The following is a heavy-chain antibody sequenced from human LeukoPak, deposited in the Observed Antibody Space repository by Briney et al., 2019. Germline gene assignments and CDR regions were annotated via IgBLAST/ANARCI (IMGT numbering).Heavy chain of an antibody. D-gene: IGHD3-22*01. J-gene: IGHJ3*02. V-gene: IGHV1-69*06. CDR2: IIPIFGTA. Sequence: SVKVSCKASGGTFSSYAISWVRQAPGQGLEWMGGIIPIFGTANYAQKFQGRVTITADKSTSTAYMGLSSLRSEDTAVYYCARSPMIVVVVAFDIWGQGTMVTVSS. CDR3: ARSPMIVVVVAFDI. CDR1: GGTFSSYA.